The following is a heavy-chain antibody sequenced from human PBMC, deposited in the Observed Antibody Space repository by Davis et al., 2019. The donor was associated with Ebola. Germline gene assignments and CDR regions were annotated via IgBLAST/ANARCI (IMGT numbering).Heavy chain of an antibody. J-gene: IGHJ4*02. Sequence: GGSLRLSCAASGFTFDDYAMHWVWQAPGKGLEWVSGISWNSGSIGYADSVKGRFTISRDNAKNSLYLQMNSLRAEDTALYYCAKDSGSLSDWGQGTLVTVSS. D-gene: IGHD1-26*01. CDR3: AKDSGSLSD. CDR1: GFTFDDYA. CDR2: ISWNSGSI. V-gene: IGHV3-9*01.